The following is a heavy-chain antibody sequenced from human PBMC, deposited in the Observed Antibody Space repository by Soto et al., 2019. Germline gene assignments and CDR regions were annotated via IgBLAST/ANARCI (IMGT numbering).Heavy chain of an antibody. CDR1: GGSISSYY. J-gene: IGHJ4*02. CDR2: IYYSGST. CDR3: ARVVYYDFCSGPYFDY. D-gene: IGHD3-3*01. V-gene: IGHV4-59*01. Sequence: PSETLSLTCTVSGGSISSYYWSWIRQPPGKGLEWIGYIYYSGSTNYNPSLKSRVTISVDTSKNQFSLKLSSVTAADTAVYYCARVVYYDFCSGPYFDYWGQGTLVTVSS.